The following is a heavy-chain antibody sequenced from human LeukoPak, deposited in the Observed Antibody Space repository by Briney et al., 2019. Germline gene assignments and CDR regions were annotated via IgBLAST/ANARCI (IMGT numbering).Heavy chain of an antibody. D-gene: IGHD2-15*01. CDR2: IHSSGST. V-gene: IGHV3-53*01. Sequence: PGGSLRLSCAASGFTVSSNYMSWVRQAPGKGLEWVSVIHSSGSTYYADSVKGRFTISRDNSKNTLYLQMNSLRADDTAVYYCARDRGGPEGDWGQGTLVTVSS. CDR3: ARDRGGPEGD. J-gene: IGHJ4*02. CDR1: GFTVSSNY.